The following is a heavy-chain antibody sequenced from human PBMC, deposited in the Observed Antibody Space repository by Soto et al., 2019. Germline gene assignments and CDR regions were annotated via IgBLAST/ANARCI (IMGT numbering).Heavy chain of an antibody. V-gene: IGHV1-18*01. CDR2: ISAYNGNT. Sequence: QVQLVQSGAEVKKPGASVKVSCKASGYTFTSYGISWVRQAPGQGLEWMGWISAYNGNTNYAQKLQGRVTMTTDTSTSTAYMELRSLRSDDTAVYYCAREGYSSSWSEGRYYYGMDVWGQGTTVTVSS. J-gene: IGHJ6*02. D-gene: IGHD6-13*01. CDR1: GYTFTSYG. CDR3: AREGYSSSWSEGRYYYGMDV.